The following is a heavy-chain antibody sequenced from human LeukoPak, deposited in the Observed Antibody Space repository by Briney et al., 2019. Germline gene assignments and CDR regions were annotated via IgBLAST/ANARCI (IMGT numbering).Heavy chain of an antibody. CDR3: ASSGYSGYEFDY. V-gene: IGHV3-11*01. D-gene: IGHD5-12*01. CDR2: ISSSGSTI. Sequence: GGSLRLSCAASGFTFSDYYMGWIRQAPGKGLEWVSYISSSGSTIYYADSVKGRFTISRDNAKNSLYLQMNSLRAEDTAVYYCASSGYSGYEFDYWGQGTLVTVSS. J-gene: IGHJ4*02. CDR1: GFTFSDYY.